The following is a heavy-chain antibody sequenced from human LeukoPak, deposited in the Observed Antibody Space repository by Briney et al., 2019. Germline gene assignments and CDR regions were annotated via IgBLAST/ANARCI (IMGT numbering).Heavy chain of an antibody. CDR3: ARAGMVRGMDV. CDR1: GYTFTDHY. J-gene: IGHJ6*02. CDR2: ISPNNGDS. Sequence: ASVKVSCKASGYTFTDHYMHWVRQAPGQGLEWMGWISPNNGDSNCAENFQGRVTMTRDTSITTAYLDLSRLTSDDTAVYYCARAGMVRGMDVWGQGTTVTVSS. D-gene: IGHD4/OR15-4a*01. V-gene: IGHV1-2*02.